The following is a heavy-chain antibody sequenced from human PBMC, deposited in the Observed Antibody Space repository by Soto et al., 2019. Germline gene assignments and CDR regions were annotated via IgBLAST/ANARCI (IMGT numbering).Heavy chain of an antibody. D-gene: IGHD3-22*01. Sequence: SGPTLVNPTQTLTLTCSFSGFSLSVYGVRVIWFRQPPGETLEWLALIHWNDDKRYSPYLKSRLTITKDTSKNQVVLTLTNLDPLDTGSYFCAHTKDSSGFLTSWGQGILVTVSS. J-gene: IGHJ5*02. CDR2: IHWNDDK. CDR3: AHTKDSSGFLTS. CDR1: GFSLSVYGVR. V-gene: IGHV2-5*01.